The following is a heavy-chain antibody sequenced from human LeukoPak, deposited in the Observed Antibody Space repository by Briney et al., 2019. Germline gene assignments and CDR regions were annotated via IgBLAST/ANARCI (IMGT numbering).Heavy chain of an antibody. J-gene: IGHJ3*02. CDR2: ISDDGSNK. CDR1: GFTFSSYA. D-gene: IGHD2-2*03. V-gene: IGHV3-30-3*01. CDR3: TRVDDLDAFDI. Sequence: GGSLRLSCAASGFTFSSYAMHWVRPAPGKGLEWVAVISDDGSNKYYADSVKGRFTISRDNSKNTLYLQMNSLRAEDTAVYYCTRVDDLDAFDIWGQGTMVTVSS.